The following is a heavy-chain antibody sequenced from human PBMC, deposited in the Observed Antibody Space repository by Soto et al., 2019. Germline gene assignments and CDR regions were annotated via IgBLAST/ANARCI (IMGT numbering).Heavy chain of an antibody. CDR3: GREFAVTTLLNSGILHFEH. Sequence: QVRLVQSGAEVKKPGASVKVSCKASGYTFTDNFIHWVRQAPGQGLEWMGWINPTSGATKYLWKFQGRGTMNRDTYSSTANLELSRLRSDDTAVYFCGREFAVTTLLNSGILHFEHWGQGSLVTVSS. J-gene: IGHJ4*02. CDR2: INPTSGAT. V-gene: IGHV1-2*02. D-gene: IGHD1-26*01. CDR1: GYTFTDNF.